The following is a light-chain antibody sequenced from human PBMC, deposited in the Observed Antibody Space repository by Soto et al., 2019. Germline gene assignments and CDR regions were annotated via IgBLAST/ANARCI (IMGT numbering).Light chain of an antibody. CDR1: SRDVGNYNL. CDR3: CSYAGSSTFYV. V-gene: IGLV2-23*02. CDR2: EVS. Sequence: ALTQPAPVSGSPGQSITISCTGTSRDVGNYNLVSWYQQHPDKAPKLMIYEVSKRPSGVSNRFSGSKSGNAASLTISGLQAEDEADYYCCSYAGSSTFYVFGTGTKVTVL. J-gene: IGLJ1*01.